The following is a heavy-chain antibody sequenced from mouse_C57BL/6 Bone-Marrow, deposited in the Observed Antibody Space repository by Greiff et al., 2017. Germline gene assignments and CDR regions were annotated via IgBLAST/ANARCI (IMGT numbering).Heavy chain of an antibody. V-gene: IGHV4-1*01. CDR2: INPDSSTI. CDR3: ARPRAMDY. Sequence: AASGIDFSRYWMSWVRRAPVIGLEWIGEINPDSSTINYAPSLKYKFIISRDNAKNTLYLQMSKVGSEDTALYYCARPRAMDYWGQGTSVTVSS. J-gene: IGHJ4*01. CDR1: GIDFSRYW.